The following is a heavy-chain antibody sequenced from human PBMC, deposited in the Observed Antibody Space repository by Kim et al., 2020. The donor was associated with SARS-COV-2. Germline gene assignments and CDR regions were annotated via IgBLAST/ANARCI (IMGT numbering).Heavy chain of an antibody. CDR3: AREGKIRLGAFDI. J-gene: IGHJ3*02. CDR1: GFTFSSYA. CDR2: ISYDGSNK. Sequence: GGSLRLSCAASGFTFSSYAMHWVRQAPGKGLERVAVISYDGSNKYYADSVKGRFTISRDNSKNTLYLQMNSLRAEDTAVYYCAREGKIRLGAFDIWGQGTMVTVSS. D-gene: IGHD2-21*01. V-gene: IGHV3-30*04.